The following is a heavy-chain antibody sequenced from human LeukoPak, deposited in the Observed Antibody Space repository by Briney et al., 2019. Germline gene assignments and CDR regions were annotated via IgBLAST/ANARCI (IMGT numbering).Heavy chain of an antibody. CDR1: GFTFNTHA. CDR2: ISYDGSNK. J-gene: IGHJ3*02. D-gene: IGHD2-2*02. V-gene: IGHV3-30-3*01. CDR3: ARSCSSTSCYRSWDAFDI. Sequence: GGSLRLSCAASGFTFNTHAMHWVRQAPGKGLEWVAVISYDGSNKYYADSVKGRFTISRDNSKNTLYLQMNSLRAEDTAVYYCARSCSSTSCYRSWDAFDIWGQGTMVTVSS.